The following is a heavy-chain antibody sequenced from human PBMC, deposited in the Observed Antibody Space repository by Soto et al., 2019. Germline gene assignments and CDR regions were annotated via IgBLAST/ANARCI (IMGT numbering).Heavy chain of an antibody. CDR2: VSPYNGDT. CDR1: GYTFTTYG. Sequence: ASVKVSCKASGYTFTTYGINWVRQAPGQGLEWMGWVSPYNGDTTYAQKVQGRVTMTTDTSTRTAHLELRSLRSDDTAVYYCAREVGHMDVWGQGTKVTVSS. D-gene: IGHD2-2*01. J-gene: IGHJ6*02. CDR3: AREVGHMDV. V-gene: IGHV1-18*04.